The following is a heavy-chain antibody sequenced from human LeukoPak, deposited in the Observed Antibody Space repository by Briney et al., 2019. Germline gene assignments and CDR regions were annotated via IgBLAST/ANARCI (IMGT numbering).Heavy chain of an antibody. CDR2: IYYSGST. Sequence: SETLSLTCTVSGGSISSSSYYWGWIRQPPGKGLEWIGSIYYSGSTYYNPSLKSRVTISVDTSKNQFSLKLSSVTAADTAVYYCARVGLERRLNPDYWGQGTLVTVSS. J-gene: IGHJ4*02. V-gene: IGHV4-39*07. CDR1: GGSISSSSYY. D-gene: IGHD1-1*01. CDR3: ARVGLERRLNPDY.